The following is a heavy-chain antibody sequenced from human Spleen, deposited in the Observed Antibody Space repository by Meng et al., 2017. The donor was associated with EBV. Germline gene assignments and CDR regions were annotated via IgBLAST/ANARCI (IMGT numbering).Heavy chain of an antibody. J-gene: IGHJ4*02. CDR3: ASESGRGFTPDY. CDR1: GGTFRSDA. Sequence: VLFVKSGAEVKKPGSSVKVSCKTSGGTFRSDAVSWVRQAPGQGLEWMGGLIPMSDAPHYAQKFQDRVRITADESTSTHYMDLSGLRSEDTAVYYCASESGRGFTPDYWGQGTLVTVSS. D-gene: IGHD3-10*01. V-gene: IGHV1-69*01. CDR2: LIPMSDAP.